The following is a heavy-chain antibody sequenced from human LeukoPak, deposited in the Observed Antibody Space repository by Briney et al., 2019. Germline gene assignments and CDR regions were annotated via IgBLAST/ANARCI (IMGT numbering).Heavy chain of an antibody. D-gene: IGHD3-22*01. CDR1: GYTFTDYY. Sequence: ASVKVSCKASGYTFTDYYMHWVRQAPGQGLEWMGRINPNTGTTNYAQKFQGRVTMTRDTSINTAYMELSSLRSDDTAVYYCARVSSSGGYYSYNTFNIWGQGTMVTVSS. V-gene: IGHV1-2*06. CDR2: INPNTGTT. CDR3: ARVSSSGGYYSYNTFNI. J-gene: IGHJ3*02.